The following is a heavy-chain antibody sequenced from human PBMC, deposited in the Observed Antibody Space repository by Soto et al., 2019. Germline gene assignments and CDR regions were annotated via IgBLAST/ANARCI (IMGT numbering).Heavy chain of an antibody. CDR1: GGSISNYY. D-gene: IGHD5-18*01. CDR3: ARGGYRTLAWFDP. CDR2: IYHSGTT. Sequence: QVQVQESGPGLVKPSETLSLTCTVSGGSISNYYWSWIRQSPGKGLEWIAHIYHSGTTNYNLSLKGRVSISLDSSQNQVSLRLKSVPAADPAVDYCARGGYRTLAWFDPWGQGTLGTVSS. J-gene: IGHJ5*02. V-gene: IGHV4-59*01.